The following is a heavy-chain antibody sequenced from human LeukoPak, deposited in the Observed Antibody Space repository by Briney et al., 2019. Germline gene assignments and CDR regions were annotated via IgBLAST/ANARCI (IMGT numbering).Heavy chain of an antibody. Sequence: GGSLRLSCAASGFTFSNYPMFWVRQAPGKGLEWVSVISTSGGHTYYADSVKGRFTISRDNSKNTLYLQMSSLRAEDTAIYYCARKTVPGTGGWFDPWGQGTLVTAS. J-gene: IGHJ5*02. CDR3: ARKTVPGTGGWFDP. CDR1: GFTFSNYP. V-gene: IGHV3-23*01. CDR2: ISTSGGHT. D-gene: IGHD6-13*01.